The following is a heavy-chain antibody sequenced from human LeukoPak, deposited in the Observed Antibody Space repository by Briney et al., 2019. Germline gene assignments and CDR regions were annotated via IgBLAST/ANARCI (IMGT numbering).Heavy chain of an antibody. J-gene: IGHJ4*02. D-gene: IGHD3-22*01. Sequence: PGGSLRLSCAVSGFTFDDYAMHWVRQVPGKGLEWVSGINWNSDSIGYADSVKGRFTISRDNAKNSLYLQMNSLRAEDTALYYCARGLDLGYSDSYGYSYYFDYWGQGTLVTVSS. V-gene: IGHV3-9*01. CDR2: INWNSDSI. CDR3: ARGLDLGYSDSYGYSYYFDY. CDR1: GFTFDDYA.